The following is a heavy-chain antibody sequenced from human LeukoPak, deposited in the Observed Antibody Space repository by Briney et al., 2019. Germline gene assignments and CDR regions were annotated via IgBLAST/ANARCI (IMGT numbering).Heavy chain of an antibody. CDR3: ARCRDGNNWFGS. J-gene: IGHJ5*01. CDR1: GGSISTSF. Sequence: SETLSHTCTVSGGSISTSFWSGIRQPPGKGLEWIGYIYYSGSTNYNPSLKSRVTISVDMFKNQFSLKLSSVTAADTAVYHCARCRDGNNWFGSWGQGTPVTVSS. D-gene: IGHD2-15*01. V-gene: IGHV4-59*01. CDR2: IYYSGST.